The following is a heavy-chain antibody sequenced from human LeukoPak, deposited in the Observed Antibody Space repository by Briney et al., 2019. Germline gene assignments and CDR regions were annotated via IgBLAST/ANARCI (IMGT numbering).Heavy chain of an antibody. CDR3: ARMPHDIPSRPYCYFDL. Sequence: GEPLKISCKGSGYTFFDYWIAWVRRMPGKGLEWMGFVFGRGSDTRYSAAFVGQVTISADKSANTAYLQWSGLKTSDTAMYFSARMPHDIPSRPYCYFDLWGRGTLVTVSS. V-gene: IGHV5-51*01. J-gene: IGHJ2*01. CDR2: VFGRGSDT. CDR1: GYTFFDYW. D-gene: IGHD6-6*01.